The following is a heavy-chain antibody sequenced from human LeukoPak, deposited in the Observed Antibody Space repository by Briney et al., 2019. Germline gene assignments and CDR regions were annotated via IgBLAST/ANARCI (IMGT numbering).Heavy chain of an antibody. D-gene: IGHD3-10*01. Sequence: GGSLRLSCAASGFTFSSYWMNWVRQAPGKGLEWVSSITSSSSYTFYADSVKGRFTISRDNAKSPLYLKMNSLRVEDTAVYYCAKLAKYFFGSETFYFFEHWGQGTPVTASS. CDR1: GFTFSSYW. CDR2: ITSSSSYT. V-gene: IGHV3-21*01. J-gene: IGHJ4*02. CDR3: AKLAKYFFGSETFYFFEH.